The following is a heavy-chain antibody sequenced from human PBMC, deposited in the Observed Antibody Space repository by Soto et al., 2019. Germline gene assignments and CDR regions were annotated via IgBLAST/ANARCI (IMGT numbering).Heavy chain of an antibody. CDR1: GYTFTSYG. CDR2: ISAYNGNT. D-gene: IGHD3-10*01. J-gene: IGHJ6*02. V-gene: IGHV1-18*01. Sequence: ASVKVSCKASGYTFTSYGISWVRQAPGQGLEWMGWISAYNGNTNYAQKLQGRVTMTTDTSTSTAYMELRSLRSDDTAMYYCARTIDPVYYYYGMDVCGPGTTLIVSS. CDR3: ARTIDPVYYYYGMDV.